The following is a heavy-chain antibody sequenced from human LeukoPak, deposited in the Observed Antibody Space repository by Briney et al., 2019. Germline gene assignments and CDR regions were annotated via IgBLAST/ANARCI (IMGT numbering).Heavy chain of an antibody. D-gene: IGHD4-17*01. J-gene: IGHJ5*02. V-gene: IGHV3-7*03. CDR1: GFTFSTYS. CDR2: IKQDGSEK. CDR3: ARERGYDYGGYGWFDP. Sequence: PGGSLRLSCAASGFTFSTYSMNWVRQAPGKGLEWVANIKQDGSEKYYVDSVKGRFTISRDNAKNSLYLQMNSLRAEDTAVYYCARERGYDYGGYGWFDPWGQGTLVTVSS.